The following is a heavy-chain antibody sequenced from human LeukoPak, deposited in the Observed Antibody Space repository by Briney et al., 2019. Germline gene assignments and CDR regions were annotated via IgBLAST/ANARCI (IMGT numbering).Heavy chain of an antibody. CDR3: ARGSGSYPPLDY. CDR1: GESLNSYY. D-gene: IGHD3-10*01. J-gene: IGHJ4*02. V-gene: IGHV4-34*01. Sequence: PSETLSLTCAVYGESLNSYYWSWVRQPPGEGLEWIGEIYESGTTEYNPSLKSRVTMSVDTSKNQFSLKLSSVTAADTAVYYCARGSGSYPPLDYWGQGTLVTVSS. CDR2: IYESGTT.